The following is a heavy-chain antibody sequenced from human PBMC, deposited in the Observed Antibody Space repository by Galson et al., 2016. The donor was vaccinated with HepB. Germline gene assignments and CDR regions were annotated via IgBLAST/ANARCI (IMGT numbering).Heavy chain of an antibody. D-gene: IGHD4-11*01. CDR2: IFIGGST. V-gene: IGHV4-61*02. Sequence: LSLTCTVSGDSISGGAYYWGWIRQPAGKGLQWIGRIFIGGSTNYSPSLESRVSISLDTSKNQFSLHLSSVTAADTGVYYCARESDYGSYAGYHFYYIDVWGIGTTVTVSS. CDR3: ARESDYGSYAGYHFYYIDV. J-gene: IGHJ6*03. CDR1: GDSISGGAYY.